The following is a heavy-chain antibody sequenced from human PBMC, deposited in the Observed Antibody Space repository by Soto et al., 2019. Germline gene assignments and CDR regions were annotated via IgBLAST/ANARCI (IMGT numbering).Heavy chain of an antibody. V-gene: IGHV4-30-4*01. CDR3: ARSNYLNWFDP. CDR2: IYYSGST. CDR1: GGSISSGDYY. J-gene: IGHJ5*02. Sequence: PSETLSLTCTVSGGSISSGDYYWSWIRQPPGKGLEWVGYIYYSGSTYYNPSLKSRVTISVDTSKNQFSLKLSSVTAADTAVYYCARSNYLNWFDPWGQGTLVPVSS. D-gene: IGHD4-4*01.